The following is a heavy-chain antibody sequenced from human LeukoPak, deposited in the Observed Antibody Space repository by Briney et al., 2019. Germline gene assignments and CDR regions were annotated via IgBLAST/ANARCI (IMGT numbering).Heavy chain of an antibody. Sequence: GASVKVSCKASGYTFTGYYMHWVRQAPGQGLEWMGWINPNSGGTNYAQKFQGRVTMTRDTSISTAYMELSRLRSDDTAVYYCARDRAVVVVAAIGFDPWGQGTLVTVSS. D-gene: IGHD2-15*01. V-gene: IGHV1-2*02. CDR2: INPNSGGT. CDR1: GYTFTGYY. J-gene: IGHJ5*02. CDR3: ARDRAVVVVAAIGFDP.